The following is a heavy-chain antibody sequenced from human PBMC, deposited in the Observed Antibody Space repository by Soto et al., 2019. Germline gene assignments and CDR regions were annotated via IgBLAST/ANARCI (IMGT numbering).Heavy chain of an antibody. CDR1: GGSIDSGDYY. CDR2: VYYSGTT. Sequence: ASETLSLTCTVSGGSIDSGDYYWSWIRQPPGKGLEWIGYVYYSGTTNYNPFLKSRVTLSLDKSKNQFSLKMNSVTAADTAMYYCARFSGGSYNTYYFYYGMDVWGQGTTVTVSS. D-gene: IGHD2-15*01. V-gene: IGHV4-61*08. J-gene: IGHJ6*02. CDR3: ARFSGGSYNTYYFYYGMDV.